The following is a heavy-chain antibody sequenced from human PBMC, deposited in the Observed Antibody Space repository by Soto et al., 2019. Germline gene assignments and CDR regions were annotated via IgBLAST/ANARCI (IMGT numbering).Heavy chain of an antibody. J-gene: IGHJ5*02. CDR2: IYYSGST. Sequence: SETLSLTCTVSGGSISSGGYYWSWIRQHPGKGLEWIGYIYYSGSTYYNPSLKSRVTISVDTSKNQFSLKLSSVTAADTAVYYCASFRYSSGWSILGNWFDPWGQGTLVTVSS. CDR1: GGSISSGGYY. D-gene: IGHD6-19*01. CDR3: ASFRYSSGWSILGNWFDP. V-gene: IGHV4-31*03.